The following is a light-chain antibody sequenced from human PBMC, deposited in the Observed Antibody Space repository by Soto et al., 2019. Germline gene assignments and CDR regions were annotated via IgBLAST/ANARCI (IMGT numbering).Light chain of an antibody. CDR3: AAWDDSLSGFYV. CDR2: RNN. CDR1: SSNIGSNY. J-gene: IGLJ1*01. Sequence: QSVLTQPPSASGTPGQRVTISCSGSSSNIGSNYVYWYQQLPGTAPKLLIYRNNQRPSGVPDRFSGSKSGTSASLAISGLRSEDEADYCCAAWDDSLSGFYVFGTGTKLTVL. V-gene: IGLV1-47*01.